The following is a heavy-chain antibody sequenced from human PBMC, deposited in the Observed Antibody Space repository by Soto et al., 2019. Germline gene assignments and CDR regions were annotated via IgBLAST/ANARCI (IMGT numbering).Heavy chain of an antibody. J-gene: IGHJ4*02. CDR2: IYPGDSDT. D-gene: IGHD6-19*01. CDR3: ARSTTYSSGWYGYDY. CDR1: GYSFTSYC. V-gene: IGHV5-51*01. Sequence: GESLKISCNGSGYSFTSYCIGLVLQMPGKGLEWMGIIYPGDSDTRYSPSFQGQVTISADKSISTAYLQWSSLKASDTAMYYCARSTTYSSGWYGYDYWGQGTLVTVSS.